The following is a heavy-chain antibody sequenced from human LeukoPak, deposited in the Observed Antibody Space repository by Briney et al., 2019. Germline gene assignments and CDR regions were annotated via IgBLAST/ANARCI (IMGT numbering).Heavy chain of an antibody. Sequence: GGSLRLSCAASGFTFNEFGVHWVRQAPGQGLEWEALIWYDGSNKYYADSVKGRFTISRDNSKNTVYLQMNSLRVEDTAIYYCARDRPTGSYYSIDYWGQGTLATVSS. CDR3: ARDRPTGSYYSIDY. V-gene: IGHV3-33*01. CDR2: IWYDGSNK. CDR1: GFTFNEFG. J-gene: IGHJ4*02. D-gene: IGHD1-26*01.